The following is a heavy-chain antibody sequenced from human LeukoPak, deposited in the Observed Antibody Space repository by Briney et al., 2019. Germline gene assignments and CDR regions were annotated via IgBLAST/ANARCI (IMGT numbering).Heavy chain of an antibody. J-gene: IGHJ6*02. CDR2: ISASGGRT. Sequence: GGSLRLSCATSGFIFSNYAMSWVRQAPGKGLEWVSAISASGGRTYYADSVKGRFTISRDNSKNTLYLQMNSLRAEDTAVYYCARDGGPNSYYYYGMDVWGQGTTVTVSS. V-gene: IGHV3-23*01. CDR3: ARDGGPNSYYYYGMDV. CDR1: GFIFSNYA. D-gene: IGHD1/OR15-1a*01.